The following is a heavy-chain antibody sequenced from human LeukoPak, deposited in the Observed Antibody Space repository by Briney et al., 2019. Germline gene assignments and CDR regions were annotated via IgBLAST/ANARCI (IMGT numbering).Heavy chain of an antibody. D-gene: IGHD6-13*01. V-gene: IGHV3-9*03. CDR2: ISWNSGSI. Sequence: GRSLRLSCAASGFTFDDYAMHWVRQAPAKGLEWVSGISWNSGSIGYADSVKGRFTISRDNAKNSLYLQMNSLRAEDMALYYCAKGLGSSSWFSFDYWGQGTLVTVSS. J-gene: IGHJ4*02. CDR3: AKGLGSSSWFSFDY. CDR1: GFTFDDYA.